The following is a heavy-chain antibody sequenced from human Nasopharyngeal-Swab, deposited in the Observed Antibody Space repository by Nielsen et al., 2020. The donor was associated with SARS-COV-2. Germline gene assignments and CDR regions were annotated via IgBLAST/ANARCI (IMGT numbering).Heavy chain of an antibody. V-gene: IGHV4-39*01. CDR1: GGSISSSSYY. Sequence: SETLSLTCTVSGGSISSSSYYWGWIRQPPGKGLEWIGSIYYSGSTYYSPSLKSRVTISVDTSKNQFSLKLSSVTAADTAVYYCARLSNWYFDLWGRGTLVTVSS. J-gene: IGHJ2*01. CDR2: IYYSGST. CDR3: ARLSNWYFDL.